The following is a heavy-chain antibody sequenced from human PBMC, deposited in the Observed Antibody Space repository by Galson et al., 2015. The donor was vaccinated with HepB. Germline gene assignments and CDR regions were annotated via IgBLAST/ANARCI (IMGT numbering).Heavy chain of an antibody. D-gene: IGHD4-17*01. J-gene: IGHJ4*02. V-gene: IGHV3-11*06. Sequence: SLRLSCAASGFIFSDYYMSWIRQAPGKGLERISYISGSTIYTNYAGSVKGRFTISRDNAKNSLYLHLNSVTAEDTAVYYCARVADADYGDHTHFDYWGQGTLVTVSS. CDR1: GFIFSDYY. CDR3: ARVADADYGDHTHFDY. CDR2: ISGSTIYT.